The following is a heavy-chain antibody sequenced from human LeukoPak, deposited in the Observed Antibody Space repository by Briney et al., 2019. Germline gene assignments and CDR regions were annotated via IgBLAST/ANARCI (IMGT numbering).Heavy chain of an antibody. CDR2: VSASNGNT. Sequence: ASVKVSCKASGYTFTSYAMNWVRQAPGQGLEWMGWVSASNGNTHYAQKFQFRVTMTTDTSTSTAYMELRSLTSDDTAVYYCARDKAVTTEVTQYFQHWGQGTLVTVPS. CDR1: GYTFTSYA. CDR3: ARDKAVTTEVTQYFQH. V-gene: IGHV1-18*01. D-gene: IGHD4-11*01. J-gene: IGHJ1*01.